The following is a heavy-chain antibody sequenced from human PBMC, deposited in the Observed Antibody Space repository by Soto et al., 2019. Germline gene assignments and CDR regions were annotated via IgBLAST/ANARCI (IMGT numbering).Heavy chain of an antibody. Sequence: SETLSLTCTVSGGSISSYYWSWIRQPPGKGLEWIGYIYYSGSTNYNPSLKSRVTISVDTSKNQFSLKLSSVTAADTAVYYCASLGPSYYFDYWGQGTLVTVSS. CDR3: ASLGPSYYFDY. CDR2: IYYSGST. V-gene: IGHV4-59*08. D-gene: IGHD3-10*01. J-gene: IGHJ4*02. CDR1: GGSISSYY.